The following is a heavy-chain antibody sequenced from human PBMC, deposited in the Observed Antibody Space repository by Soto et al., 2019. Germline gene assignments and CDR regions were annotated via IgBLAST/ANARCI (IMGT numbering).Heavy chain of an antibody. Sequence: SGPTLVNPTQTLTLTCTFSGFSLSTSGMCVSWIRQPPGKALEWLARIDWDDDKYYSTSLKTRLTISKDTSKNQVVLTMTNMDPVDTAMYYCARIRIAAAAQKDYGMDVWGQGTTVTVSS. J-gene: IGHJ6*02. CDR1: GFSLSTSGMC. CDR3: ARIRIAAAAQKDYGMDV. D-gene: IGHD6-13*01. CDR2: IDWDDDK. V-gene: IGHV2-70*11.